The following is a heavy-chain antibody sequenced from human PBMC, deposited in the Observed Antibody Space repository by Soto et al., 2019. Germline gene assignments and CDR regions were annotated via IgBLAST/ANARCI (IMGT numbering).Heavy chain of an antibody. J-gene: IGHJ4*02. CDR3: ARHKGGYCSGGSCYSFSFDY. CDR1: GGSISSSSYY. CDR2: VYYSGST. D-gene: IGHD2-15*01. Sequence: QLQLQESGPGLVKPSETLTLTCTVSGGSISSSSYYWGWIRQPPGQGLEWIGRVYYSGSTDYNPSLKSRLNRSVDTSTNQFSLKLSAVTAADTAVYYCARHKGGYCSGGSCYSFSFDYWGQGTLVTVSS. V-gene: IGHV4-39*01.